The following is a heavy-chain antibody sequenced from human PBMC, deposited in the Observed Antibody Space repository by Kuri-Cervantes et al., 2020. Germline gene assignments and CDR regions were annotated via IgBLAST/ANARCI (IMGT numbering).Heavy chain of an antibody. J-gene: IGHJ3*02. CDR3: ARGVKGRAFDI. Sequence: SETLSLTCTVSGGSISSYYWSWIRQPPGKGLEWIGYIYYSRSTNYNPSLKSRVTISVDTSKNQFSLKLSSVTAADTAVYYCARGVKGRAFDIWGQGTMVTVSS. D-gene: IGHD3-10*01. V-gene: IGHV4-59*01. CDR2: IYYSRST. CDR1: GGSISSYY.